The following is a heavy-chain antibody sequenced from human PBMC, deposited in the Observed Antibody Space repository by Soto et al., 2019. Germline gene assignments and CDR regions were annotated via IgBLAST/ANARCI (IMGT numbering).Heavy chain of an antibody. CDR3: ARGGPAFGVVTSVVY. D-gene: IGHD3-3*01. Sequence: QVQLQESGPGLVKPSQTLSLTCTVSGGSISSGDYYWSWIRQPPGKGLEWIGYIYYSGSTYYNPSLTCRVTIAVDTPKSQFSLELSSLTAAHPAVYYCARGGPAFGVVTSVVYWGQGTLVTVSS. CDR1: GGSISSGDYY. CDR2: IYYSGST. V-gene: IGHV4-30-4*01. J-gene: IGHJ4*02.